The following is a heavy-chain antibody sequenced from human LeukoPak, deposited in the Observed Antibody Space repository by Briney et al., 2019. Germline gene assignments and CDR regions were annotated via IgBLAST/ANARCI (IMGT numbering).Heavy chain of an antibody. CDR3: ATETPFYYGSGSYYPYFDY. J-gene: IGHJ4*02. Sequence: GASVKVSCKASGYTFTSYGISWVRQAPGQGLEWMGWISAYNGNTNYAQKLQGRVTMTTDTSTSTAYMELRSLRSDDTAVYYCATETPFYYGSGSYYPYFDYWGQGTLVTVSS. CDR2: ISAYNGNT. CDR1: GYTFTSYG. D-gene: IGHD3-10*01. V-gene: IGHV1-18*01.